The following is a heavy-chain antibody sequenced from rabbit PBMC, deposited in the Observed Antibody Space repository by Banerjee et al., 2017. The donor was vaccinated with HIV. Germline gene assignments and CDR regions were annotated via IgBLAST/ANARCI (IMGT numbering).Heavy chain of an antibody. CDR2: IYAGSTGST. Sequence: QSLEESGGDLVKPGASLTLTCTASGFSFSSNAMCWFRQAPGKGLEWIACIYAGSTGSTWYASWVNGRFTISRSTSLNTVDLKMTSLTAADTATYFCARGGPSGYGGYGYVTEGYRLWGPGTLVTVS. CDR1: GFSFSSNA. V-gene: IGHV1S43*01. D-gene: IGHD6-1*01. J-gene: IGHJ4*01. CDR3: ARGGPSGYGGYGYVTEGYRL.